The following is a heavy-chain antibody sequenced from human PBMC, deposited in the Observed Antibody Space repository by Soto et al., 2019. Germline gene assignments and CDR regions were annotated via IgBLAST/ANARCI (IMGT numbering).Heavy chain of an antibody. CDR2: IIPILGIA. J-gene: IGHJ3*02. CDR1: GGTFSSYT. CDR3: ASRGVVVALGDAFDI. Sequence: QVQLVQSGAEVKKPGSSVKVSCKASGGTFSSYTISWVRQAPGQGLEWMGRIIPILGIANYAQKFQGRVTITADKSXXTAYMELSSLRSEDTAVYYCASRGVVVALGDAFDIWGQGTMVTVSS. D-gene: IGHD2-15*01. V-gene: IGHV1-69*02.